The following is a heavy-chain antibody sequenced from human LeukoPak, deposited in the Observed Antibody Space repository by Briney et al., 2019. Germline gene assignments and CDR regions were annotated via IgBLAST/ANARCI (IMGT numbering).Heavy chain of an antibody. J-gene: IGHJ4*02. CDR1: GYTFTSYD. CDR2: MNPNSGNT. D-gene: IGHD3-22*01. CDR3: ARCVRIGDSSGYQGELDY. V-gene: IGHV1-8*01. Sequence: GASVKVSCKASGYTFTSYDINWVRQATGHGLAWMGWMNPNSGNTGYAQKFQGRVTMTRNTSISTAYMELSSLRSEDTAVYYCARCVRIGDSSGYQGELDYWGQGTLVTVSS.